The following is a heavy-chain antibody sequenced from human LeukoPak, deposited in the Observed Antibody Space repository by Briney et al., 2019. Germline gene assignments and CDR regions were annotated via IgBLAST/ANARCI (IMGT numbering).Heavy chain of an antibody. CDR2: IYYSGST. Sequence: SETLSLTCTVSGGSISSGDYYWSWIRQPPGKGLEWIGYIYYSGSTYYNPSLKSRVTISVDTSKNQFSLKLSSVTAADTAVYYCAREALQYSGYAPYCYYYMDVWGKGTTVTVSS. CDR1: GGSISSGDYY. D-gene: IGHD5-12*01. J-gene: IGHJ6*03. V-gene: IGHV4-30-4*08. CDR3: AREALQYSGYAPYCYYYMDV.